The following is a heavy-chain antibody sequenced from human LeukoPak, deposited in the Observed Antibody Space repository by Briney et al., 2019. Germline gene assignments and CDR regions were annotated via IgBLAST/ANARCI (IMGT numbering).Heavy chain of an antibody. J-gene: IGHJ5*02. D-gene: IGHD3-3*01. CDR1: GGSFSGYY. CDR3: ARNPELRFLEWLRTGNNWFDP. CDR2: IYYSGST. Sequence: SETLSLTCAVYGGSFSGYYWGWIRQPPGKGLEWIGSIYYSGSTYYNPSLKSRVTISVDTSKNQFSLKLSSVTAADTAVYYCARNPELRFLEWLRTGNNWFDPWGQGTLVTVSS. V-gene: IGHV4-39*01.